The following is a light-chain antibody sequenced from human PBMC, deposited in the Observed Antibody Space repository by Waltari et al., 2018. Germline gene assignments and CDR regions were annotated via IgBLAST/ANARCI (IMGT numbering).Light chain of an antibody. CDR3: QETNTFPIT. CDR1: QDISNQ. V-gene: IGKV1D-12*01. CDR2: DES. J-gene: IGKJ5*01. Sequence: DIQMTKSPSSVSASVGDTVTITCRSSQDISNQLTWYQQKPGKAPKFLIYDESTLESGVPSRFSGSGSGTDFTLTVRSLQPEDFATYYCQETNTFPITFGQGTRLEIK.